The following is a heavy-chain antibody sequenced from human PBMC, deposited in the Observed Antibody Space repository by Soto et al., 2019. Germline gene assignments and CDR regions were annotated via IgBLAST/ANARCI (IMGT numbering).Heavy chain of an antibody. V-gene: IGHV1-69*12. CDR1: GGTFSSYA. CDR3: ARGPGSRYCSGGSCYLVH. CDR2: IIPIFGTA. D-gene: IGHD2-15*01. Sequence: QVQLVQSGAEVKKPGSSVKVSCKASGGTFSSYAISWVRQAPGQGLEWMGGIIPIFGTANYAQKFQGRVTITADESTSTAYMELSSLRSEDTAVYYCARGPGSRYCSGGSCYLVHWGQGTLDTVSS. J-gene: IGHJ4*02.